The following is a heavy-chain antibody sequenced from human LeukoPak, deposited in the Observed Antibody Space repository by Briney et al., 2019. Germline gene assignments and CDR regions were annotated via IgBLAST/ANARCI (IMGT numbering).Heavy chain of an antibody. CDR1: GFTFDGYS. CDR3: ARWLDGYTPLDY. V-gene: IGHV3-21*04. J-gene: IGHJ4*02. D-gene: IGHD5-24*01. CDR2: ISTSGRYI. Sequence: GGSLRLSCAASGFTFDGYSMNWVRQAPGKGLEWVSSISTSGRYINYAGSVKGRFTVSRDNRENSLFLQMNSLRAEDTATYYCARWLDGYTPLDYWGQGTQVTVSS.